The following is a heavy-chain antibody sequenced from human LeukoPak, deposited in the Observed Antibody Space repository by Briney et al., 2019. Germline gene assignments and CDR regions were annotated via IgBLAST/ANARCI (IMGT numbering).Heavy chain of an antibody. CDR1: GGSISSGGYS. J-gene: IGHJ3*02. V-gene: IGHV4-30-4*07. CDR3: ARVSRPRSGAFDI. D-gene: IGHD2-2*01. Sequence: SETLSLTCAVSGGSISSGGYSWSWIRQPPGKGLGWIGYIYYSGSTYYNPSLKSRVTISVDTSKNQFSLKLSSVTAADTAVYYCARVSRPRSGAFDIWGQGTMVTVSS. CDR2: IYYSGST.